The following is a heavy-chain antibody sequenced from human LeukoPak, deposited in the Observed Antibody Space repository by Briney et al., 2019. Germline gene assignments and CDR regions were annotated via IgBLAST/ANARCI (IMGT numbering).Heavy chain of an antibody. J-gene: IGHJ4*02. V-gene: IGHV4-34*01. CDR2: INHSGST. Sequence: KTSETLSLTCAVYGGSFSGNFWSWIRQAPGKGLEWIGEINHSGSTTYNPSLKSRVTISVDTSKNQFSLKLSSVTAADTAVYYCARVPPDYGSGSYSNVYFDYWGQGTLVTVSS. D-gene: IGHD3-10*01. CDR3: ARVPPDYGSGSYSNVYFDY. CDR1: GGSFSGNF.